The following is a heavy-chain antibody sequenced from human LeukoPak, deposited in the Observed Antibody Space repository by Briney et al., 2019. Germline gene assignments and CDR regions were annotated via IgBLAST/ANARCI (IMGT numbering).Heavy chain of an antibody. CDR3: ATGVPRGHCFYYGLDV. CDR1: GGTFNNHA. V-gene: IGHV1-69*04. CDR2: IIPIFGVT. J-gene: IGHJ6*02. Sequence: SVKVSCKASGGTFNNHAISWVRQAPGQGLEWMGRIIPIFGVTNYAQKFQGRVSIIADKSTSTAYMELSSLKSEDTAVYYCATGVPRGHCFYYGLDVWGQGTTVIVS. D-gene: IGHD3-10*01.